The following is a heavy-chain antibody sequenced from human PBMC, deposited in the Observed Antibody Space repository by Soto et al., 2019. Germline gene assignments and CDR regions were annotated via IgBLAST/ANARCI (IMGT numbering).Heavy chain of an antibody. V-gene: IGHV1-69*06. D-gene: IGHD3-9*01. CDR3: ARRLTGSQRYYYYYGMDV. CDR2: ITPIFGTA. J-gene: IGHJ6*02. CDR1: GGTFSSYA. Sequence: QVQLVQSGAEVKKPGSSVKVSCKASGGTFSSYAISWVRQAPGQGLEWMGGITPIFGTANYAQKFQGRVTITADKSTSTAYMELSSLRSEDTAVYYCARRLTGSQRYYYYYGMDVWGQGTTVTVSS.